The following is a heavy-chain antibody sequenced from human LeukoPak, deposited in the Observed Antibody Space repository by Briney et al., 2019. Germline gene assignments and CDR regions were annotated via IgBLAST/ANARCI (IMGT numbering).Heavy chain of an antibody. CDR3: AREREDIVVVVAASRDAFDI. J-gene: IGHJ3*02. CDR2: ISGSGGST. D-gene: IGHD2-15*01. CDR1: GFTFSSYA. Sequence: PGGSLRLSCAASGFTFSSYAMSWVRQAPGKGLEWVSAISGSGGSTYYADSVKGRFTISRDNAKNSLYLQMNSLRDEDTAVYYCAREREDIVVVVAASRDAFDIWGQGTMVTVSS. V-gene: IGHV3-23*01.